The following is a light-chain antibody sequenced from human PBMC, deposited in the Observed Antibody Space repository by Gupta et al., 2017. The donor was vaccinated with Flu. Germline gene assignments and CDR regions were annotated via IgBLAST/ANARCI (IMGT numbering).Light chain of an antibody. V-gene: IGLV1-51*02. Sequence: VTISCSRSSSNIGNNYVSWYQQLPGPAPKLLINENNERPSGIPDRCPGSKSGTSATLGITRLQTGDEDDYYCGTWDSRLSAHWVFGGGTKLTVL. CDR2: ENN. CDR3: GTWDSRLSAHWV. J-gene: IGLJ3*02. CDR1: SSNIGNNY.